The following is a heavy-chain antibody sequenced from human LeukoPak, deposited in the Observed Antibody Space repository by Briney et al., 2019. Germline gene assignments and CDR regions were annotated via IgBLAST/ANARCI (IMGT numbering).Heavy chain of an antibody. J-gene: IGHJ3*02. CDR2: IYSGGST. Sequence: GGSLRLSCAASGFTVSSNYMSWVRQAPGKGLEWVSVIYSGGSTYYADSVKGRFTLSRDNSKNTLYLQMNSLRAEDTAVYYCARGWLRTHGGNPDAFDIWGQGTVVTVSS. D-gene: IGHD4-23*01. CDR1: GFTVSSNY. CDR3: ARGWLRTHGGNPDAFDI. V-gene: IGHV3-53*01.